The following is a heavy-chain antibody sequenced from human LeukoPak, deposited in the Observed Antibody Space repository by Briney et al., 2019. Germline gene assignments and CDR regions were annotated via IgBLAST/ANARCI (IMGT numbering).Heavy chain of an antibody. CDR2: IYYSGNT. V-gene: IGHV4-59*01. CDR3: VRAGVGATIFDY. CDR1: GGSISSYY. J-gene: IGHJ4*02. Sequence: SETLSLTCTVSGGSISSYYWSWIRQPPGKGLGWIGYIYYSGNTNYTPTLKSRVTISVDTSKNQFSLKLSSVTAADTAVYYCVRAGVGATIFDYWGQGTLVTVSS. D-gene: IGHD1-26*01.